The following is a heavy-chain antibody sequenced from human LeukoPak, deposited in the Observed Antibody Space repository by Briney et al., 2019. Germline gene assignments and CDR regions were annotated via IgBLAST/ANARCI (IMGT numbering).Heavy chain of an antibody. Sequence: ASVKVSCKVSGYTLTELSMHWVRQAPGKGLEWMGGFDPEDGETIYAQKFQGRVTMTRNTSISTAYMELSSLRSEDTAVYYCARVPTRYCSSTSCYNSYYYYYGMDVWGQGTTVTVSS. CDR3: ARVPTRYCSSTSCYNSYYYYYGMDV. V-gene: IGHV1-24*01. J-gene: IGHJ6*02. CDR1: GYTLTELS. D-gene: IGHD2-2*02. CDR2: FDPEDGET.